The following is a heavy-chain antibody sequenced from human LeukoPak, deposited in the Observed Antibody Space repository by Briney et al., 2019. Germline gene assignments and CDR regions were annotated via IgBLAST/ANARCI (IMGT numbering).Heavy chain of an antibody. CDR3: SRRSAGWYLPDY. CDR2: IYPDDSET. J-gene: IGHJ4*02. Sequence: KPGESLRLSCPGSGYSFNTYWIAWVRQVSGKGLEWVGIIYPDDSETKYSPSVQGQVSISADKSINTAYLQWSSVKASDSALYYCSRRSAGWYLPDYWGQGTLVTVSS. D-gene: IGHD6-19*01. CDR1: GYSFNTYW. V-gene: IGHV5-51*03.